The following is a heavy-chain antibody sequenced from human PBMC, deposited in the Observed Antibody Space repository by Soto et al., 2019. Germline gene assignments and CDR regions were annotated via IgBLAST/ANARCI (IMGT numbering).Heavy chain of an antibody. J-gene: IGHJ4*02. Sequence: SETLSLTCTISGGSVSVYYWSWIRQSTGQGLEWIGYIYASGSPYYNPSLRSRVTISADTSKNQISLKLTSPTAADTAVYYCARGVGSSPPQYWGRGTLVTVSA. CDR2: IYASGSP. CDR3: ARGVGSSPPQY. V-gene: IGHV4-59*02. CDR1: GGSVSVYY. D-gene: IGHD1-26*01.